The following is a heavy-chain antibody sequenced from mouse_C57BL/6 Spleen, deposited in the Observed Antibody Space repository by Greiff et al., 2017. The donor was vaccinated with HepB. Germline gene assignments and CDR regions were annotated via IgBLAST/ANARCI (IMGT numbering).Heavy chain of an antibody. V-gene: IGHV1-61*01. D-gene: IGHD2-4*01. CDR3: ARSHIPFYDYARYFDV. CDR2: IYPSDSET. CDR1: GYTFTSYW. Sequence: QVQLQQSGPELVKPGSSVKLSCKASGYTFTSYWMDWVKQRPGQGLEWIGNIYPSDSETHYNQKFKDKATLTVDKSSSTAYMQLSSLTSEDSAVYYCARSHIPFYDYARYFDVWGTGTTVTVSS. J-gene: IGHJ1*03.